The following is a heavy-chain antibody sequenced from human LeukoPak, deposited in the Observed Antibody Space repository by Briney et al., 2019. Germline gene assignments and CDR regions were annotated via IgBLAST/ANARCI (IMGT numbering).Heavy chain of an antibody. D-gene: IGHD2-15*01. CDR1: GFTFSSYA. Sequence: GGSLRLSCAASGFTFSSYAMSWVRQAPGKGLEWVSAISGSGGSTYYADSVKGRFTISRDNSKNTLYLQMNSLRAEDTAVYYCAKVKQQDIVVVVAARRVDYWGQGTLVIVSS. CDR2: ISGSGGST. CDR3: AKVKQQDIVVVVAARRVDY. V-gene: IGHV3-23*01. J-gene: IGHJ4*02.